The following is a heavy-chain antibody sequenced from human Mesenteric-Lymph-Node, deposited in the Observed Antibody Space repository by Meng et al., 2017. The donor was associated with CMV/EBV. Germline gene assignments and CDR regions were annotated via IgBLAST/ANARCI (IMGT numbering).Heavy chain of an antibody. J-gene: IGHJ4*02. D-gene: IGHD6-13*01. CDR2: INPNSGST. Sequence: ASVKVSCKASGYTFTGYYMHWVRQAPGQGLEWMGWINPNSGSTNYAQKFQGRVTMTRDTSISTAYMELSRLRSDDTAVYYCARESRRGSSSPTGYWGQGTLVTVSS. CDR3: ARESRRGSSSPTGY. V-gene: IGHV1-2*02. CDR1: GYTFTGYY.